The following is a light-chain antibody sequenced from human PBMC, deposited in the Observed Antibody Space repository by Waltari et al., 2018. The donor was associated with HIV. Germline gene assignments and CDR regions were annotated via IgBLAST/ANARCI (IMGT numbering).Light chain of an antibody. Sequence: QSALTQPPSASGSLGQSVTISCTGTSSDVGGYNYASWYQQYPGEAPKLIIYDVNKRPSGVPDRFSGSKSGNTASLTVSGLQGEDEAQYYCSAYAGSNNLVLFGGGTKLTVL. V-gene: IGLV2-8*01. CDR2: DVN. CDR3: SAYAGSNNLVL. CDR1: SSDVGGYNY. J-gene: IGLJ2*01.